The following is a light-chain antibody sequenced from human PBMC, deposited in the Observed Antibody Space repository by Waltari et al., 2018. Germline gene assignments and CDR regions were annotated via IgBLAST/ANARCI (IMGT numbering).Light chain of an antibody. V-gene: IGKV3-11*01. Sequence: EIVLTQSPAVLSFSPGERATLSCRASHSVGTYLAWYQPRPGQSPRLLIYDASYRATGIPARFSGSGSETDFTLTISSLQPEDFAVYYCQQRRNWPLTFGGGTRVQI. J-gene: IGKJ4*01. CDR3: QQRRNWPLT. CDR2: DAS. CDR1: HSVGTY.